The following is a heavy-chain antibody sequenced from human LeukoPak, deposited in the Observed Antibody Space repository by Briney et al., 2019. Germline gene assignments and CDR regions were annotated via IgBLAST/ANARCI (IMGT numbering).Heavy chain of an antibody. Sequence: ASVKVSCKASGYTFTSYDINWVRQATGQGLEWKGWMNPNSGNTGYAQKFQGRVTMTRNTSISTAYMELSSLRSEDTAVYYCARGSTYYDFWSGYDHYYYYYMDVWGKGTTVTVSS. CDR1: GYTFTSYD. V-gene: IGHV1-8*01. D-gene: IGHD3-3*01. J-gene: IGHJ6*03. CDR2: MNPNSGNT. CDR3: ARGSTYYDFWSGYDHYYYYYMDV.